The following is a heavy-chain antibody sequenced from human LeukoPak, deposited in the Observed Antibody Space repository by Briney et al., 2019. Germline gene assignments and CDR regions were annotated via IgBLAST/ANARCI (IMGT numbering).Heavy chain of an antibody. Sequence: SETLSLTCTVSGGSISNSSYYWGWIRQPPGKGLEWVGSIYYSGSTYYNPSLKSRVTISVETSKNQFSLKLSSVTAADTAVYYCAREHNITMVVDYWGQGTLVTVSS. D-gene: IGHD3-22*01. V-gene: IGHV4-39*02. CDR1: GGSISNSSYY. J-gene: IGHJ4*02. CDR3: AREHNITMVVDY. CDR2: IYYSGST.